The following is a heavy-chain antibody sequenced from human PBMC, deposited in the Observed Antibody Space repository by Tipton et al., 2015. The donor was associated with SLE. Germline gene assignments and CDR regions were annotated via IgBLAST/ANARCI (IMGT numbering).Heavy chain of an antibody. V-gene: IGHV3-73*01. Sequence: SLRLSCAASGFTFSGSAMDWVRQASGKGLEWVGRIRSKANNYATAYAASMKGRFTISRDDSKNTAYLQMNSLKTEDTAVYYCTRPIDYGDYVFPFDYWGQGTLVTVSS. CDR2: IRSKANNYAT. CDR1: GFTFSGSA. J-gene: IGHJ4*02. CDR3: TRPIDYGDYVFPFDY. D-gene: IGHD4-17*01.